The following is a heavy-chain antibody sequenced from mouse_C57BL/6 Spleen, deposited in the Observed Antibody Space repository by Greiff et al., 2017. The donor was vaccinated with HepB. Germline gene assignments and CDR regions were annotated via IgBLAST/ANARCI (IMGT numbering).Heavy chain of an antibody. D-gene: IGHD1-1*01. CDR1: GYTFTSYW. CDR3: ASPLYYGSSYLFAY. V-gene: IGHV1-72*01. Sequence: QVHVKQSGAELVKPGASVKLSCKASGYTFTSYWMHWVKQRPGRGLEWIGRIDPNSGGTKYNEKFKSKATLTVDKPSSTAYMQLSSLTSEDSAVYYCASPLYYGSSYLFAYWGQGTLVTVSA. J-gene: IGHJ3*01. CDR2: IDPNSGGT.